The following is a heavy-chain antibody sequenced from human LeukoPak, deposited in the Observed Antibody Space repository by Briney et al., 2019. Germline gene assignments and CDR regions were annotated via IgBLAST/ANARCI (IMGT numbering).Heavy chain of an antibody. Sequence: GGSLRLSCAASGFTFSNAWMSWDRQAPGKGLEWVGRIKSKTDGGATHYAAPVKGRFTISRDDSKNTLYLQMNSLKTEDTAVYYCTTEAYYYDSGAIKYFDYWGQGTLVTVSS. J-gene: IGHJ4*02. D-gene: IGHD3-22*01. CDR2: IKSKTDGGAT. CDR3: TTEAYYYDSGAIKYFDY. V-gene: IGHV3-15*01. CDR1: GFTFSNAW.